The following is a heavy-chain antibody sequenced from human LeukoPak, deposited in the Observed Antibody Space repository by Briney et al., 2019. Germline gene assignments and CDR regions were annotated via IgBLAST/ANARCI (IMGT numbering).Heavy chain of an antibody. V-gene: IGHV3-48*04. CDR2: ISSSSSTI. J-gene: IGHJ4*02. CDR3: ARYRDSSGSDY. CDR1: GFTFSSYS. Sequence: GGSLRLSCAASGFTFSSYSMNWVRQAPGKGLEWVSYISSSSSTIYYADSVKGRFTISRDNAENSLYLQMNSLRAEDTAVYYCARYRDSSGSDYWGQGTLVTVSS. D-gene: IGHD3-22*01.